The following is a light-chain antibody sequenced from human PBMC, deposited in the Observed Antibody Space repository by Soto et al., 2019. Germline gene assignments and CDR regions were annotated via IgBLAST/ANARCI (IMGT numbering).Light chain of an antibody. V-gene: IGLV1-47*01. J-gene: IGLJ1*01. CDR2: RNN. Sequence: QSVLTQPPSASGTPGQRVTLSCSGSSSNIGSNYVYWYQQLPGTAPKLLIYRNNQRPSGVPDRFSGSKSGTSASLAISGLRSEDEADYYCAAWDDSLSALFGTGTKLTVL. CDR3: AAWDDSLSAL. CDR1: SSNIGSNY.